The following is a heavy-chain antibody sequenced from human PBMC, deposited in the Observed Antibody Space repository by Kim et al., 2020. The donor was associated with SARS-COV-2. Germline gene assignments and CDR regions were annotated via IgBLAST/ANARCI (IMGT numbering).Heavy chain of an antibody. J-gene: IGHJ5*02. V-gene: IGHV4-39*01. CDR3: ARRNLGTISP. D-gene: IGHD1-7*01. CDR2: IYYSGST. CDR1: GDAISSSSNS. Sequence: SETLSLTCSVSGDAISSSSNSWDWIRQSPGNGLEWIGGIYYSGSTHYNPSLKSRVTMSIDTSKNQFSLKLSSVTAADTAVYYCARRNLGTISPWGQGTLVTVSS.